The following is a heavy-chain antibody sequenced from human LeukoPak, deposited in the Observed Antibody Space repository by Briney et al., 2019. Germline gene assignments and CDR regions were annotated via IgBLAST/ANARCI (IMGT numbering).Heavy chain of an antibody. V-gene: IGHV3-33*01. Sequence: GGSLRLSCAASGFTFSSYGMHWVRQAPGKGLEWVAVIWYDGSNKYYADSVKGRFTISRDNSKNTLYLQMNSLRAEDTAVYYCARDLCSGGSCYPSPGYWGQGTLVTVSS. CDR1: GFTFSSYG. CDR3: ARDLCSGGSCYPSPGY. J-gene: IGHJ4*02. CDR2: IWYDGSNK. D-gene: IGHD2-15*01.